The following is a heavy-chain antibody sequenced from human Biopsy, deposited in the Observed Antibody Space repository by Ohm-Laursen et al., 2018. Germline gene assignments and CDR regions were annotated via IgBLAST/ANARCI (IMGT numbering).Heavy chain of an antibody. D-gene: IGHD1-1*01. J-gene: IGHJ4*01. CDR1: GFSLSSTGMR. Sequence: TQTLTLTCRFSGFSLSSTGMRISWVRQPPGTALECLGRIDWDDDKFYSPSLETRLSLSKDTTTNQVVLTLTDVDPEDTATYYCARTRAHNFGALEFWGQGILVTVSS. CDR3: ARTRAHNFGALEF. CDR2: IDWDDDK. V-gene: IGHV2-70*04.